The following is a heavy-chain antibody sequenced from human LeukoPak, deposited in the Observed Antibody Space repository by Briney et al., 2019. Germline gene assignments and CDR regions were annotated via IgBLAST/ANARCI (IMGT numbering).Heavy chain of an antibody. CDR2: IYYSGST. CDR3: ASGECTSCYGNDAFDI. D-gene: IGHD2-2*01. CDR1: GGSISSYY. Sequence: KPSETLSLTCTVSGGSISSYYWSWIRQPPGKGLEWIGYIYYSGSTNYNPSLKSRVIISVDTSKNQFSLKLSSVTAADTAVYYCASGECTSCYGNDAFDIWGQGTMVTVSS. V-gene: IGHV4-59*01. J-gene: IGHJ3*02.